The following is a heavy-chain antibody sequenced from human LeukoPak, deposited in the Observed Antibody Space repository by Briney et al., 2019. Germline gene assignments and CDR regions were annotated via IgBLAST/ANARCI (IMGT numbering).Heavy chain of an antibody. V-gene: IGHV3-23*01. D-gene: IGHD6-13*01. CDR2: ICGSGGDT. Sequence: GGSLRLSCAASGFTFSSYAMSWVRQAPGKGLEWVSVICGSGGDTYYADSVKGRFTISRDNAKNSLYLQMNSLRAEDTAVYYCAREASSWYYFDYWGQGTLVTVSS. J-gene: IGHJ4*02. CDR3: AREASSWYYFDY. CDR1: GFTFSSYA.